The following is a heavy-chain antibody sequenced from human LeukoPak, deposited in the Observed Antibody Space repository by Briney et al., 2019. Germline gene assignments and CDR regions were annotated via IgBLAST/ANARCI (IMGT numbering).Heavy chain of an antibody. CDR1: GFNFDDYA. CDR3: AKGAPKVYSDSSRYYVSYDY. Sequence: GRSLRLSCAASGFNFDDYAMYWVRQAPGKGLEFVSGISWNSGTIGYTDSVKGRFTISRDNAKNSLYLQMNSLRAEDTALYYCAKGAPKVYSDSSRYYVSYDYCGQGTLVTVSS. D-gene: IGHD3-22*01. V-gene: IGHV3-9*01. CDR2: ISWNSGTI. J-gene: IGHJ4*02.